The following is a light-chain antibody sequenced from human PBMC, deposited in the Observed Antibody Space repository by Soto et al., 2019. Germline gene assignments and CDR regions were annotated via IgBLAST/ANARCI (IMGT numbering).Light chain of an antibody. CDR3: PQYLIYPYT. CDR1: QGISSF. Sequence: AIRMTQSPSSISASTGDRVTITCRASQGISSFLACYQQKPGKAPKLLIYAAATLQRGAPSRFSASGSGTDFTLNIRRLQSEECATYFCPQYLIYPYTFGQGTKLEI. CDR2: AAA. V-gene: IGKV1-8*01. J-gene: IGKJ2*01.